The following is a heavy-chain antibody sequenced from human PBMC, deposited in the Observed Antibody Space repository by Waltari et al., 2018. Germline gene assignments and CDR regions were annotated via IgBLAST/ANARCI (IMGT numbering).Heavy chain of an antibody. CDR1: GGSISSHY. Sequence: QVQLQESGPGLVKPSETLSLTCTVSGGSISSHYWSWIRQPPGKGLEWIGYIYYSGRTNYNPSLKSRVTISVDTSKNQFSLKLSSVTAADTAVYYCARGVAGKNKRGFQHWGQGTLVTVSS. D-gene: IGHD6-19*01. CDR2: IYYSGRT. V-gene: IGHV4-59*11. J-gene: IGHJ1*01. CDR3: ARGVAGKNKRGFQH.